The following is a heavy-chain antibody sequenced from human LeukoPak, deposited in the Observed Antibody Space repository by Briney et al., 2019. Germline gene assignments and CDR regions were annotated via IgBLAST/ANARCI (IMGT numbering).Heavy chain of an antibody. CDR2: IYSCGST. V-gene: IGHV3-66*01. J-gene: IGHJ6*01. CDR1: GFTVRSNY. CDR3: ARDRRRVEVAGTCYYGMDV. Sequence: GGSLRLSCSASGFTVRSNYMSWVRQAPGKGREGVAVIYSCGSTYYADSVKGRFTISRDNSKNTLSLQMNRLRAEDTAVYYCARDRRRVEVAGTCYYGMDVWGQGTTVTVSS. D-gene: IGHD6-19*01.